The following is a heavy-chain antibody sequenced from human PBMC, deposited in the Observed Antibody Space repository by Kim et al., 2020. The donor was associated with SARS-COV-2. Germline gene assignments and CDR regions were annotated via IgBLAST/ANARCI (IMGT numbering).Heavy chain of an antibody. Sequence: GGSLRLSCAASGFTFSSYAMSWVRQAPGKGLEWVSAISGSGGSTYYADSVKGRFTISRDNSKNTLYLQMNSLRAEDTAVYYCAKVSAAIFSGGSCYSDYWGQGTLVTVSS. CDR1: GFTFSSYA. CDR2: ISGSGGST. J-gene: IGHJ4*02. D-gene: IGHD2-15*01. V-gene: IGHV3-23*01. CDR3: AKVSAAIFSGGSCYSDY.